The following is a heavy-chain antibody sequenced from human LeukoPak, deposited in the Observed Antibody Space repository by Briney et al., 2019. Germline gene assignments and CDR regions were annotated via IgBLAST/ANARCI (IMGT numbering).Heavy chain of an antibody. CDR2: VFYNGST. CDR1: GASMTGYY. J-gene: IGHJ4*02. D-gene: IGHD3-22*01. CDR3: ARAPYYYDTSGFYLYFDY. V-gene: IGHV4-59*01. Sequence: SETLSLTCTVSGASMTGYYWNWIRQPPGKGLEWIGYVFYNGSTNYNPSLKSRVPISVDKSKNQFSLKLTSLAAADRAVYYCARAPYYYDTSGFYLYFDYWGQGILVTVSS.